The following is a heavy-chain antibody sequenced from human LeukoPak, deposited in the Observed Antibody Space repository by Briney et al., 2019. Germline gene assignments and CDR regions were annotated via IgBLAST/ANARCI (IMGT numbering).Heavy chain of an antibody. V-gene: IGHV4-61*02. CDR3: ARELVAPRPHNDYYFYMDV. CDR2: ILTTGSA. D-gene: IGHD5-12*01. J-gene: IGHJ6*03. CDR1: GAAINSGSYY. Sequence: PSETLSLTCAASGAAINSGSYYWTWIRQPAGKGLEWIGRILTTGSANYNPSLKSRVSISLDTSKKQFSLNLTSVTAADTAVYFCARELVAPRPHNDYYFYMDVWGKGTTVTVSS.